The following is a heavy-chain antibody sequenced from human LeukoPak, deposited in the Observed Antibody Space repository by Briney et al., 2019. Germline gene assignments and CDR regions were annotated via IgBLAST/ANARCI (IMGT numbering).Heavy chain of an antibody. CDR3: ARDLAYYDSSGYYLYY. CDR1: GFTVSSNY. D-gene: IGHD3-22*01. V-gene: IGHV3-66*01. J-gene: IGHJ4*02. Sequence: PGGSLRLSCAASGFTVSSNYMSWVRQAPGKGLEWVSVIYSGGSTYYADSVKGRFTISRDNSKNTLYLQMNSLRAEDTAVYYCARDLAYYDSSGYYLYYWGQGTLVTVSS. CDR2: IYSGGST.